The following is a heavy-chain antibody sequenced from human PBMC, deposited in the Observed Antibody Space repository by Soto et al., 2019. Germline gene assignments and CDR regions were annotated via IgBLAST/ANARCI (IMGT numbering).Heavy chain of an antibody. CDR1: GDSVSSPYY. D-gene: IGHD6-19*01. CDR2: VFHTGTT. V-gene: IGHV4-4*02. J-gene: IGHJ4*02. CDR3: ARSAGWYAVHS. Sequence: QVQLQESGPGLVKPSGTLSLTCAVSGDSVSSPYYWCWVRQPPGKGLEWIGEVFHTGTTSYNPSPRRRGNISKDKSNNPFSPDLNSVTAPDTAGFYCARSAGWYAVHSWGPGTLVIVSS.